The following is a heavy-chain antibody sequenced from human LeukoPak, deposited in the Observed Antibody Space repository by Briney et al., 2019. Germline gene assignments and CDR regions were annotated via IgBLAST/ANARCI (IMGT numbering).Heavy chain of an antibody. J-gene: IGHJ5*02. CDR1: GDSISTYY. CDR2: IYYRVTS. Sequence: SETLSLTCTVSGDSISTYYWSWIRQPPGKGLEWIGYIYYRVTSDYNPSLKSRVTMSVDMSTRQISLKLSSVTAADTAVYYCARFTPQGYGWGGYNRFDPWGQGTLVTVSS. D-gene: IGHD3-16*01. CDR3: ARFTPQGYGWGGYNRFDP. V-gene: IGHV4-59*01.